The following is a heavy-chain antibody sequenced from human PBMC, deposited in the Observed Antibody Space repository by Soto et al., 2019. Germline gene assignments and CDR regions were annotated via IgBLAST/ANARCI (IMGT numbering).Heavy chain of an antibody. D-gene: IGHD3-10*01. Sequence: EVQLLESGGGVVQPGGSLRLSCAASGFTFYSYAMSWVRQAPGKGLEWVSTISASSGNTYYADSVKGRFTISRDNSKNTLYLQLNSLRAEDTAVYYCAKRINYASGSRKFYYYYMEVWGKGTTVTVSS. CDR2: ISASSGNT. V-gene: IGHV3-23*01. CDR3: AKRINYASGSRKFYYYYMEV. CDR1: GFTFYSYA. J-gene: IGHJ6*03.